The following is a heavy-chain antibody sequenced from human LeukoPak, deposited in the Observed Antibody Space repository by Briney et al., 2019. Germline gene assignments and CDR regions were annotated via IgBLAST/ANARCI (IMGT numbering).Heavy chain of an antibody. CDR3: ARRGTDYCTPSSCHPNWFAP. CDR1: GFIFSDYY. CDR2: IDGSSSRA. D-gene: IGHD4-11*01. Sequence: GGSLRLSCAASGFIFSDYYMSWMRQAPGKGLEWLSYIDGSSSRANYADSVRGRFTISRDNVKNSLYLQMNSLRAEDTAVYFCARRGTDYCTPSSCHPNWFAPWGQGTQVTVSS. J-gene: IGHJ5*02. V-gene: IGHV3-11*03.